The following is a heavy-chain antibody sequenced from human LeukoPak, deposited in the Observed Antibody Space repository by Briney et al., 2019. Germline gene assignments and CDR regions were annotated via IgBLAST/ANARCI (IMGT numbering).Heavy chain of an antibody. CDR1: GFTFNSYW. CDR3: AKDPRWVVVVPGWYFDY. J-gene: IGHJ4*02. D-gene: IGHD2-2*01. Sequence: PGGSLRLSCAASGFTFNSYWLHWVRQAPGKGLVWVSRVNGDGSDTSYADSVKGRFTISRDNAKNTLYLQMNSLRAEDTAVYYCAKDPRWVVVVPGWYFDYWGQGTLVTVSS. V-gene: IGHV3-74*01. CDR2: VNGDGSDT.